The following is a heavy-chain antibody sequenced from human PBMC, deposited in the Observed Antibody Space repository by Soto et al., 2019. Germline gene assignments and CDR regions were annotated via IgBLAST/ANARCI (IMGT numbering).Heavy chain of an antibody. CDR1: GGTFSRHA. CDR2: IIPIFGTT. D-gene: IGHD3-10*01. Sequence: QVQLVQSGAEVKKPGSSVKVSCKASGGTFSRHAISWVRQAPGQGLEWMGGIIPIFGTTNYAQKFQGRVTIIADESTRTVYLDLSSLRSEDTANYYCAKFGRNFGFFDSWGQGALVIVSS. J-gene: IGHJ4*02. CDR3: AKFGRNFGFFDS. V-gene: IGHV1-69*01.